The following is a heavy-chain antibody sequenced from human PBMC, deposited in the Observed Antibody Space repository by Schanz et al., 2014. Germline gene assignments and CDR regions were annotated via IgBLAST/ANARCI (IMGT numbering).Heavy chain of an antibody. Sequence: EVQLLESRGGLVQPGGSLRLSCAASGFTFSSYAMSWVRQAPGKGLEWVSFIYIGGNTYYADSVKGRFTISRDNSKNTVYIQMNSLRAEDTAVYYCARGGPAYYFDDWGQGTLVTVSS. CDR3: ARGGPAYYFDD. CDR1: GFTFSSYA. J-gene: IGHJ4*02. V-gene: IGHV3-66*01. CDR2: IYIGGNT.